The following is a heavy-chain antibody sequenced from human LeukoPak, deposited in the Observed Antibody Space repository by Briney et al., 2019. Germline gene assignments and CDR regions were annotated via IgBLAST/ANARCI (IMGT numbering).Heavy chain of an antibody. D-gene: IGHD4-17*01. J-gene: IGHJ4*02. CDR1: GFTFSNYP. V-gene: IGHV3-23*01. Sequence: GGSLRLPCAAPGFTFSNYPMNWVRQAPGKGLEWVSAITTDGSRTYNADSVKGRFTISRDNSKNTLYLQMNSLRAEDTAVYYCAKGNTVTPDYWGQGTLVTVSS. CDR2: ITTDGSRT. CDR3: AKGNTVTPDY.